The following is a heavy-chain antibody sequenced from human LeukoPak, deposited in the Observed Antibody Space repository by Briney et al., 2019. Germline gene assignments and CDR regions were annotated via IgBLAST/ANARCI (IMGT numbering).Heavy chain of an antibody. V-gene: IGHV3-23*01. J-gene: IGHJ4*02. CDR2: ISGSGGST. Sequence: GGSLRLSCAASGFTFSSYAMSWVRQAPGKGLEWVSAISGSGGSTYYADSVKGRFTISRDNSKNTLYLQMNSLRAEDTAVYYCAIASPWRGGYSYGPIDYWGQGTLVTDSS. D-gene: IGHD5-18*01. CDR1: GFTFSSYA. CDR3: AIASPWRGGYSYGPIDY.